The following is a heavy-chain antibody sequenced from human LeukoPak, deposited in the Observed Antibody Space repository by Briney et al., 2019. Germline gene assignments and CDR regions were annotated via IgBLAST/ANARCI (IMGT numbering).Heavy chain of an antibody. CDR1: GGSISSYY. V-gene: IGHV4-59*01. CDR2: IYYSGIT. CDR3: ARAGRWEGRPHAFDI. D-gene: IGHD1-26*01. J-gene: IGHJ3*02. Sequence: PSETLSLTCTVSGGSISSYYWSWIRQPPGKGLEWIGYIYYSGITNYNPSLKSRVIISVDTSKNQFSLKLSSVTAADTAVYYCARAGRWEGRPHAFDIWGQGAMVTVSS.